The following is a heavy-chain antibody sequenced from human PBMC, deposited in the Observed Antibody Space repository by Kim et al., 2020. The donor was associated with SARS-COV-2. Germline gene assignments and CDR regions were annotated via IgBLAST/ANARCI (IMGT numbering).Heavy chain of an antibody. V-gene: IGHV4-39*01. CDR1: GGSISSSSYY. CDR3: ASGSTDRYYESSGHYNDYYYDGMDV. J-gene: IGHJ6*01. D-gene: IGHD3-22*01. Sequence: SETLSLTCTVSGGSISSSSYYWGWIRQPPGKGLEWIGSIYYSGSTYYNPSLKSRVTISVDTSKNQFSLKLSSVTAADTAVYYCASGSTDRYYESSGHYNDYYYDGMDVWGQGATVTVSP. CDR2: IYYSGST.